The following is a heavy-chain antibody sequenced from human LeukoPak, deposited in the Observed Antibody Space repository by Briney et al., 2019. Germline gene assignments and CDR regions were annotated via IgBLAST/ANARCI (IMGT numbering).Heavy chain of an antibody. CDR3: ARGPHSNDYGGNPGDY. CDR2: INHSGST. D-gene: IGHD4-17*01. Sequence: PSQTLSLTCTVSGGSISGYYWSWIRQPPGKGLEWIGEINHSGSTNYNPSLKSRVTISVDTSKNQFSLKLSSVTAADTAVYYCARGPHSNDYGGNPGDYWGQGTLVTVSS. V-gene: IGHV4-34*01. J-gene: IGHJ4*02. CDR1: GGSISGYY.